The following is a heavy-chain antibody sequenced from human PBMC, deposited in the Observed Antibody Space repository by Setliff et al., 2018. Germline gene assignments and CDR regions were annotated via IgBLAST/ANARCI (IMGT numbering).Heavy chain of an antibody. D-gene: IGHD5-18*01. CDR1: GASVSGNSYY. J-gene: IGHJ4*02. CDR2: MYYSGDT. Sequence: PSETLSLTCTVSGASVSGNSYYWGRIRQPPGKGLEWIGYMYYSGDTNYNPSLKSRVTISVDTSKNQFSLELRSVTAADTAVYYCARLPPLHTPMALTFDYWGQGILVTVSS. CDR3: ARLPPLHTPMALTFDY. V-gene: IGHV4-61*05.